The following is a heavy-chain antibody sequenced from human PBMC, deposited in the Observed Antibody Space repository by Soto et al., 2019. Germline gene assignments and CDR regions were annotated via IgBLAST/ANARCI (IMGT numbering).Heavy chain of an antibody. D-gene: IGHD3-16*01. J-gene: IGHJ6*02. V-gene: IGHV1-69*08. CDR1: GTIFSSYT. CDR3: ARGLGGSMDD. CDR2: IIPILGET. Sequence: QVQLVQSGAEVKKPGSSVRVSCKASGTIFSSYTISWVRQAPGQGLEWMGRIIPILGETNSAQKFQGRVTLTADKSTNTAYMELNSLRLEDTALYYCARGLGGSMDDWGQGTTVTVSS.